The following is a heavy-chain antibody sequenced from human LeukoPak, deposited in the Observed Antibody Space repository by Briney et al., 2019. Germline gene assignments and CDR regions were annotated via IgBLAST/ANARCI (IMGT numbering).Heavy chain of an antibody. CDR1: GYTFTSYG. CDR2: ISAYNGNT. D-gene: IGHD3-3*01. V-gene: IGHV1-18*01. CDR3: AREGASNDFWSGSPYYFDY. Sequence: ASVKVSCKASGYTFTSYGISWVRQAPGQGLEWMGWISAYNGNTNYAQKLQGRVTMTTDTSTSTAYMELRSLRSDDTAVYYCAREGASNDFWSGSPYYFDYRGQGTLVTVSS. J-gene: IGHJ4*02.